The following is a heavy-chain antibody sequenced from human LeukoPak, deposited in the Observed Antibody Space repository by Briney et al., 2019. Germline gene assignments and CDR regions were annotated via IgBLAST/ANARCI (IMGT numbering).Heavy chain of an antibody. CDR2: ISSSGSTI. V-gene: IGHV3-48*03. CDR1: GFTFSSYE. J-gene: IGHJ4*02. CDR3: AKDQRYFDWLLYNFDY. D-gene: IGHD3-9*01. Sequence: GGSLRLSCAASGFTFSSYEMNWVRQAPGKGLEWVSYISSSGSTIYYADSVKGRFTISRDNAKNSLYLQMNSLRAEDTAVYYCAKDQRYFDWLLYNFDYWGQGTLVTVSS.